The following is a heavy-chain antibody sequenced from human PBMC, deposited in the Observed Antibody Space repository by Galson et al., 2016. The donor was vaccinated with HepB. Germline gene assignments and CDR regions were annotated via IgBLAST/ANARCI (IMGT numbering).Heavy chain of an antibody. D-gene: IGHD2-21*02. Sequence: SETLSLTCTVSGGSISSSTYYWGWIRQPPGKGLEWIGSVYNSGNTYYNPSLKSRVTISVDTSKNQFSLTLSSVTAADTAVYYCARHGYIVVVTAVLYFDLWGRGTLVTVSS. J-gene: IGHJ2*01. CDR2: VYNSGNT. CDR3: ARHGYIVVVTAVLYFDL. CDR1: GGSISSSTYY. V-gene: IGHV4-39*01.